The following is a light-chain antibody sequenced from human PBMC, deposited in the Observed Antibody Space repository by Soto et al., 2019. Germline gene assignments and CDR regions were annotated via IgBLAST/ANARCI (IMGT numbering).Light chain of an antibody. V-gene: IGLV2-23*02. CDR1: SSDVGRYNL. CDR3: CSYAGRTTYVV. CDR2: EVS. J-gene: IGLJ2*01. Sequence: QSALTQPASVSGSPGQSITISCTGTSSDVGRYNLVSWYQQHPGKAPKLIIYEVSKWPSGVSNRFSGSKSGNTAALTISGLQAEDEADYYCCSYAGRTTYVVFGGGTKVTFL.